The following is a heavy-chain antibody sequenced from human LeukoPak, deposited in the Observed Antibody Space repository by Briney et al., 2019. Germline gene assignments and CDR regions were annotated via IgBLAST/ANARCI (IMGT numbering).Heavy chain of an antibody. Sequence: GVSLTLYCAASGFTFNDYAMSWVRQAPGKGLEWVTVISGSDGSTHHADSGKGRFTIPRDNSQTTLYLHMNSLRAEDTAVYDCARESNTYSRHDHFDYWGQGTLVTVSS. CDR2: ISGSDGST. CDR1: GFTFNDYA. V-gene: IGHV3-23*01. CDR3: ARESNTYSRHDHFDY. J-gene: IGHJ4*02. D-gene: IGHD5-12*01.